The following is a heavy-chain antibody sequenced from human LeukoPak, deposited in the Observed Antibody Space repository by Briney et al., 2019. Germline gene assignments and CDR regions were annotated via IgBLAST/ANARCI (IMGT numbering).Heavy chain of an antibody. CDR1: GFTFSSYS. CDR2: ISSSSSYI. V-gene: IGHV3-21*01. J-gene: IGHJ4*02. D-gene: IGHD3-10*01. CDR3: ASYGGDATPFDY. Sequence: PGGSLRLSCAASGFTFSSYSVIWVRQAPGEGREWVSSISSSSSYISYADSVKGRFTISRDNAKNSLYLQMNSLRAEDTAVYYCASYGGDATPFDYWGQGTLVTVSS.